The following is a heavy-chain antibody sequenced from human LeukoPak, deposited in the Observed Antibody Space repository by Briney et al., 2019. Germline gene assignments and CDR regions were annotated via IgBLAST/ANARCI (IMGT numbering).Heavy chain of an antibody. CDR3: ARHSNWADAFDI. CDR2: IYYSGST. V-gene: IGHV4-30-4*01. J-gene: IGHJ3*02. Sequence: PSQTLSLTCTVSGGSISRGDYYWSWIRQPPGKGLEWIGYIYYSGSTYYNPSLKSRVTISVDTSKNQFSLKLSSVTAADTAVYYCARHSNWADAFDIWGQGTMVTVSS. CDR1: GGSISRGDYY. D-gene: IGHD7-27*01.